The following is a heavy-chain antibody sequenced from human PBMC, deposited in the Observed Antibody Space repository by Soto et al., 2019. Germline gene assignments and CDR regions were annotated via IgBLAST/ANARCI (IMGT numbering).Heavy chain of an antibody. J-gene: IGHJ4*02. CDR1: GFAFSSSW. D-gene: IGHD6-19*01. V-gene: IGHV3-74*01. CDR2: INFDGSSA. CDR3: ARRPRGWSGFDY. Sequence: EVQLVESGGGLVQPGGSLRLSCAGSGFAFSSSWMHWVRQDPGKGLVWVSRINFDGSSADYADSVKGRFTISRDNAKNTLYLEMNSLRAEDTAVYHCARRPRGWSGFDYWGQGTLVTVSS.